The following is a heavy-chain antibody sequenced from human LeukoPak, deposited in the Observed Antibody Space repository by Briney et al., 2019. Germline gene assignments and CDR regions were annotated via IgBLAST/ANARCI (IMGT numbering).Heavy chain of an antibody. D-gene: IGHD1-14*01. V-gene: IGHV1-18*01. CDR1: GYTFTSYG. Sequence: APVTVSCTASGYTFTSYGISWVRQAPGQGLEWMGWISAYNGNTNYAQKLQGRVTMTTDTSTSTAYMELRSLRSDDTAVYYCARESVGRRMGTNPEHYYYYYGMDVWGQGTTVTVSS. J-gene: IGHJ6*02. CDR2: ISAYNGNT. CDR3: ARESVGRRMGTNPEHYYYYYGMDV.